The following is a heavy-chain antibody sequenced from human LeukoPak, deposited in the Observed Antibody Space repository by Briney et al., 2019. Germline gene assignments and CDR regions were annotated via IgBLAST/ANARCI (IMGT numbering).Heavy chain of an antibody. Sequence: GGSLRLSCEASGFTFSRYWMHWVRQAPGKVLVWFSRINSDGSRTTYADSVRGRFTISRDNAKDSLYLQMNSLRAEDTAVYYCAELGITMIGGVWGKGTTVTISS. D-gene: IGHD3-10*02. V-gene: IGHV3-74*01. CDR3: AELGITMIGGV. CDR1: GFTFSRYW. J-gene: IGHJ6*04. CDR2: INSDGSRT.